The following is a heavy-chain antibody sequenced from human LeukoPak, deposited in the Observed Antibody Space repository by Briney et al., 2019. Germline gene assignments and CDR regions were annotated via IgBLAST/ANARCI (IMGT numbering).Heavy chain of an antibody. CDR3: ARPQDHGGNVENFDI. CDR2: INPNSGGT. J-gene: IGHJ3*02. D-gene: IGHD4-23*01. CDR1: GYTFSAYY. V-gene: IGHV1-2*02. Sequence: ASVKVSCKAPGYTFSAYYIHWVRQAPGQGLEWMGWINPNSGGTNYALKFRGRVTMTRDTSISTANMELTSLRSDDTAVYYCARPQDHGGNVENFDIWGQGTLVTVSS.